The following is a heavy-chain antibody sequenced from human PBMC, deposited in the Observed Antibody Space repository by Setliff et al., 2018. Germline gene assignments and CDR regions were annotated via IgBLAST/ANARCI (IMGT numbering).Heavy chain of an antibody. V-gene: IGHV4-59*01. J-gene: IGHJ4*02. CDR2: VYYSGTT. CDR1: GGSISTYY. CDR3: AGGGTYRYFDY. Sequence: SETLSLTCTVSGGSISTYYWSWIRQPPGKGLEFIGYVYYSGTTNYDPSLKSRVTMSVDTSKNQFSLKLSSVTAADTAVYYCAGGGTYRYFDYWGQGTLVTVSS.